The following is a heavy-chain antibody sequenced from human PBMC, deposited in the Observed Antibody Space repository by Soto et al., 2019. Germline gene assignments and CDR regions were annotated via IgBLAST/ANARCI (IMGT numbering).Heavy chain of an antibody. CDR2: IYHSGST. CDR1: GYSVSSGYY. D-gene: IGHD3-9*01. CDR3: VRGIDDILTGPYYYYGMDV. J-gene: IGHJ6*02. Sequence: SETLSLTCAVSGYSVSSGYYWGWIRQPPGKGLEWIGSIYHSGSTYYNPSLKSRVTISVDTSKNQFSLKLSSVTAADTAVYYCVRGIDDILTGPYYYYGMDVWGQGTTVTVSS. V-gene: IGHV4-38-2*01.